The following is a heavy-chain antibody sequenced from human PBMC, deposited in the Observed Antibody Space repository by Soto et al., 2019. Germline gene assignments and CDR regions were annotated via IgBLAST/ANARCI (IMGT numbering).Heavy chain of an antibody. V-gene: IGHV4-39*01. Sequence: SETLSLTCTVSGGSISSSSYYWGWIRQPPGKGLEWIGSIYYSGSTYYNPSLKSRVTISVDTSKNQFSLKLSSVTAADTAVYYCASRRLGIVVVPAAILIFDYWGQGTLVTVS. CDR2: IYYSGST. CDR3: ASRRLGIVVVPAAILIFDY. CDR1: GGSISSSSYY. J-gene: IGHJ4*02. D-gene: IGHD2-2*01.